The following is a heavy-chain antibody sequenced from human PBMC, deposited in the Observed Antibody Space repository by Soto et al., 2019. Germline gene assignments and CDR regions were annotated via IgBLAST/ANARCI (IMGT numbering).Heavy chain of an antibody. D-gene: IGHD4-4*01. J-gene: IGHJ4*02. V-gene: IGHV4-59*01. CDR1: GGSITNNY. CDR2: VYNSGST. CDR3: ARYRRTATDGYSLDD. Sequence: KASETLSLTCAVSGGSITNNYWTWIRQPPGGGLEWIGYVYNSGSTNYNPSLKSRVTISEDTSKNQFSLRVNSMTAADTAVYYCARYRRTATDGYSLDDWGQGILVTVSS.